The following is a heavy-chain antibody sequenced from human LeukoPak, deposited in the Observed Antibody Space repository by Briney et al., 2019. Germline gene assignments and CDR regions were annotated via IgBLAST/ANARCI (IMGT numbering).Heavy chain of an antibody. Sequence: SETLSLTCTVSGGSISSSSYYWGWIRQPPGKGLEWIGSIYYSGSTYYNPPLKSRVTISVDTSKNQFSLKLSSVTAADTAVYYCARHELGIVGATKVNWFDPWGQGTLVTVSS. CDR3: ARHELGIVGATKVNWFDP. J-gene: IGHJ5*02. D-gene: IGHD1-26*01. CDR1: GGSISSSSYY. CDR2: IYYSGST. V-gene: IGHV4-39*01.